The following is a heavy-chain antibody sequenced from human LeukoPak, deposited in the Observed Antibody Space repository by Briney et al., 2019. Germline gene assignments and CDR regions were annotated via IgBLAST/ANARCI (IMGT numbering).Heavy chain of an antibody. CDR1: GGSISSYY. V-gene: IGHV4-34*01. CDR3: ARPPYLGYSSSWYSY. J-gene: IGHJ4*02. CDR2: INHSGST. Sequence: SETLSLTCTVSGGSISSYYWSWIRQPPGKGLEWIGEINHSGSTNYNPSLKSRVTISVDTSKNQFSLKLSSVTAADTAVYYCARPPYLGYSSSWYSYWGQGTLVTVSS. D-gene: IGHD6-13*01.